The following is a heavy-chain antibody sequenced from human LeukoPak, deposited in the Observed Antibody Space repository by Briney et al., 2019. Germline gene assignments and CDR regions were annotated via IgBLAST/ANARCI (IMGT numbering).Heavy chain of an antibody. J-gene: IGHJ2*01. CDR2: ISGSGGYT. CDR3: ARGLSSYWYFDL. V-gene: IGHV3-23*01. D-gene: IGHD3-16*02. Sequence: GGSLRLSCAASGFTFTNYGMTWVRQAPGKGLEWVSAISGSGGYTYYADSVKGRFTISRDNSKNTLYLQMNSLRAEDTAVYYCARGLSSYWYFDLWGRGTLVTVSS. CDR1: GFTFTNYG.